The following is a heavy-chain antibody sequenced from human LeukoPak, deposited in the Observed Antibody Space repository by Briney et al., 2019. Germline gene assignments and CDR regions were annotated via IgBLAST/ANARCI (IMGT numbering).Heavy chain of an antibody. CDR2: IYYHGST. CDR3: ARKYSAFDY. V-gene: IGHV4-61*01. D-gene: IGHD6-6*01. Sequence: PSETLSLTCTVSGDPISSYSNYKWSWIRQPPGKGLVWIGYIYYHGSTNYNPSLKSRVTFSVDTSKNQFSLKLSSVTAADMAVYYCARKYSAFDYWGQGTLVTVSS. CDR1: GDPISSYSNYK. J-gene: IGHJ4*02.